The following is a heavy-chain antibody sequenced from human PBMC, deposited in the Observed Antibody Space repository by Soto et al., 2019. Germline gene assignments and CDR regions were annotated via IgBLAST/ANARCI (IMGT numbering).Heavy chain of an antibody. CDR1: GYSINSDYY. CDR2: VDHSGRT. V-gene: IGHV4-38-2*01. J-gene: IGHJ4*02. Sequence: KTSETLSLTCAVSGYSINSDYYWGWIRQPPGKGLEWIGSVDHSGRTYYSPSLRSRLTISIDTSKNQFSLRLTSVTAADTAMYFCAKKGYYPSGKINLFDSWGPGTLVTVSS. D-gene: IGHD3-10*01. CDR3: AKKGYYPSGKINLFDS.